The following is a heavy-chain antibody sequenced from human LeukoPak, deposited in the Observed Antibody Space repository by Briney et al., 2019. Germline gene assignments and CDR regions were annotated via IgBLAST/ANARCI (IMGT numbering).Heavy chain of an antibody. J-gene: IGHJ5*02. V-gene: IGHV4-59*01. Sequence: KPSETLSLSCTVSGGSISSYYWSWVRQPPGKGLEWIGYIYYRERTNYNPALKRRHTISVDTSKNQFSLKLSSVTAADTAVYYCARRGVIIKGWFDPWGQGTLVPVSS. D-gene: IGHD3-10*01. CDR2: IYYRERT. CDR1: GGSISSYY. CDR3: ARRGVIIKGWFDP.